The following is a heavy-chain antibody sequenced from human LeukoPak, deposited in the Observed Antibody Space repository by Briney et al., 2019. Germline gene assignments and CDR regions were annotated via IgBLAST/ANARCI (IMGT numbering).Heavy chain of an antibody. Sequence: ASVKVSCKASGYTFIGYHMHWVRQAPGQGLEWMGWINPNSGDTNYAQKFQCRVTMTRDTSISTAYMEVSSLRSDDTAVYYCARGHMVRARDFWGQGTLVTVSS. D-gene: IGHD3-10*01. V-gene: IGHV1-2*02. CDR3: ARGHMVRARDF. CDR2: INPNSGDT. CDR1: GYTFIGYH. J-gene: IGHJ4*02.